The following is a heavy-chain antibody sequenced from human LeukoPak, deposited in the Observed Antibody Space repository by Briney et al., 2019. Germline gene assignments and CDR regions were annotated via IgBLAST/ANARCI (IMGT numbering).Heavy chain of an antibody. J-gene: IGHJ4*02. CDR3: AKVYSSDYFGY. Sequence: GGSLRLPCAASGFTFSSYAMSWVRQAPGRGLEWVSAISGSGGSTYYADSVKGRFTISRDNSKNTLYLQMNSLRAEDTAVYYCAKVYSSDYFGYWGQGTLVTVSS. CDR1: GFTFSSYA. CDR2: ISGSGGST. V-gene: IGHV3-23*01. D-gene: IGHD6-19*01.